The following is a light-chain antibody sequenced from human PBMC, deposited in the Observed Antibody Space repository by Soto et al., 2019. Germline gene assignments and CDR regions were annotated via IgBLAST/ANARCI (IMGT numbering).Light chain of an antibody. Sequence: QSVLAQPASVSGSPGQSITIPCTGTTSDIGAYDYVSWYQQHPGKVPKLIIFEVTKRPSGFSSRFSGSKSGNTASLTISGLQAEDEADYYCCSYVGASIYVFGTGTKVTVL. V-gene: IGLV2-14*01. CDR3: CSYVGASIYV. CDR2: EVT. CDR1: TSDIGAYDY. J-gene: IGLJ1*01.